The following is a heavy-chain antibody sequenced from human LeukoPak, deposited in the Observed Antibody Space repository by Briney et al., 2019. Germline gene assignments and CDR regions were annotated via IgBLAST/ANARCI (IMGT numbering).Heavy chain of an antibody. CDR2: IIPIFGTA. D-gene: IGHD3-3*01. CDR1: RGTFSIYA. J-gene: IGHJ4*02. CDR3: ARALGRFWNFDY. V-gene: IGHV1-69*13. Sequence: SVKVSCKASRGTFSIYAISWVRQAPGQGLEWMGGIIPIFGTANYAQMFQGRVTITADESTSKAYMELSSLRSEDTAVYYCARALGRFWNFDYWGQGTLVTVSS.